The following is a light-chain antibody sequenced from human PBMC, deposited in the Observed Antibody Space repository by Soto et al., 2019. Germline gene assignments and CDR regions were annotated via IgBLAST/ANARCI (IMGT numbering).Light chain of an antibody. Sequence: EIVLTHSPGTLSLSPGERAALSCRASQSVSNKYLDWYQQKPGQAPRIVIYRATNRATGIPDRFSASGSGTDFTLTISRLEPKDFAVYYFQQYSNSPLTFGQGTKVEI. J-gene: IGKJ1*01. CDR2: RAT. CDR3: QQYSNSPLT. CDR1: QSVSNKY. V-gene: IGKV3-20*01.